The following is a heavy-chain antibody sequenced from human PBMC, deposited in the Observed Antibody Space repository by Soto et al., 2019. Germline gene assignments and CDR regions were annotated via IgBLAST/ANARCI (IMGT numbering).Heavy chain of an antibody. Sequence: QVQVVESGGGVVQPGRSLGLSCAASGFTFSRFAIHGVRQAPGKGLEGVAVISKDGSNKYYVDSVKGRFTISRDNSRNTLYLQMNSLRDEDAAVYYCARSRSGAVADSFDFWGQGTLVTVSS. D-gene: IGHD3-10*01. CDR3: ARSRSGAVADSFDF. CDR2: ISKDGSNK. CDR1: GFTFSRFA. J-gene: IGHJ4*02. V-gene: IGHV3-30*04.